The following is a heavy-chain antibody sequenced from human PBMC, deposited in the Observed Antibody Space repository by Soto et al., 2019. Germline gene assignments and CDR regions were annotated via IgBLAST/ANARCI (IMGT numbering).Heavy chain of an antibody. V-gene: IGHV4-31*03. CDR3: ARAGKHEFWSGDSPFDY. CDR1: GGSTSIGGFY. Sequence: TLSLTCSGSGGSTSIGGFYLSWIRHHQGQGLEWIGYIYYNGDNYYNPSLKSRVTISVDTSNKQFSLKLSSVTAAETAVYYCARAGKHEFWSGDSPFDYWSQGATVTVSS. J-gene: IGHJ4*01. CDR2: IYYNGDN. D-gene: IGHD3-3*01.